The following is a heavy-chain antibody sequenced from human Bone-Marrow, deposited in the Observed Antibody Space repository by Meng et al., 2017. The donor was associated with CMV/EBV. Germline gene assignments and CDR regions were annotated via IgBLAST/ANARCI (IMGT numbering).Heavy chain of an antibody. CDR2: TRNKANSYTT. J-gene: IGHJ4*02. Sequence: GESLKISCAASGFTFSDHYMDWVRQAPGKGLEWVGRTRNKANSYTTEYAASVKGRFTIPRDDSKNSLYLQMNSLKTEYTAVYYCATHIAAAASRNYYFYYWGQGTLVTVSS. D-gene: IGHD6-13*01. V-gene: IGHV3-72*01. CDR1: GFTFSDHY. CDR3: ATHIAAAASRNYYFYY.